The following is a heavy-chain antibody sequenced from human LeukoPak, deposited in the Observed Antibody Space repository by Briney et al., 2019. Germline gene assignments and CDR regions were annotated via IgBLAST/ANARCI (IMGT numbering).Heavy chain of an antibody. V-gene: IGHV3-23*01. CDR2: ISGSGGST. CDR3: AARGSSWSGYYYYYYMDV. CDR1: GFTFSSYA. Sequence: GGSLRLSCAASGFTFSSYAMSWVRQAPGKGLEWVSAISGSGGSTYYADSVKGRFTISRDNSKNTLYLQMNSLRAEDTAVYYCAARGSSWSGYYYYYYMDVWGKGTTVTVSS. J-gene: IGHJ6*03. D-gene: IGHD6-13*01.